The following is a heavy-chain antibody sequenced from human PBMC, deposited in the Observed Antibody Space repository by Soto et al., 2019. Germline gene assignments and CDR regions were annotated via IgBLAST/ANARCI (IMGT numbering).Heavy chain of an antibody. J-gene: IGHJ1*01. CDR3: ARDTTLLEH. CDR2: ISSGAFTI. CDR1: GCSFIDSY. D-gene: IGHD1-1*01. V-gene: IGHV3-11*01. Sequence: GGSLSLSCVVSGCSFIDSYVTWVRQIPGKGLEWIASISSGAFTISYAAAVKGRFTISRDDGHNSLFLQMDSLRAEDTALYYCARDTTLLEHWGQGTLVTVSS.